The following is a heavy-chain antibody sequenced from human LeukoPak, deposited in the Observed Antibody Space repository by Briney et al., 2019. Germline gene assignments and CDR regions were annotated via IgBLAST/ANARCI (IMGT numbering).Heavy chain of an antibody. J-gene: IGHJ3*02. Sequence: ASVKVSCKASGYTFTSYGISWVRQAPGQRLEWMGWISAYNGNTNYAQKLQGRVTMTTDTSTSTAYMELRSLRSDDTAVYYCARGGPVIVGASGAFDIWGQGTMVTVSS. CDR1: GYTFTSYG. V-gene: IGHV1-18*04. CDR2: ISAYNGNT. D-gene: IGHD1-26*01. CDR3: ARGGPVIVGASGAFDI.